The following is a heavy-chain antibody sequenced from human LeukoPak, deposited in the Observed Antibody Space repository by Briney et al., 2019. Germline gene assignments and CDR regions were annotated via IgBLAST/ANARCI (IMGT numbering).Heavy chain of an antibody. CDR3: ARDPVDF. Sequence: GGSLRLSCAASGFTFSTYGMSWVRQAPGKGLEWVSYISSSSSTIQYADSVRGRFTIFRDNAKNSVYLQMNSLRAEDTALYYCARDPVDFWGQGTLVTVSS. J-gene: IGHJ4*02. CDR2: ISSSSSTI. V-gene: IGHV3-48*01. CDR1: GFTFSTYG.